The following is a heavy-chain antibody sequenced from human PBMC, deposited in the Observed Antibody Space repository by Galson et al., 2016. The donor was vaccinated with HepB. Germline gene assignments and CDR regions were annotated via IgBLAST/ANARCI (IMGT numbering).Heavy chain of an antibody. J-gene: IGHJ4*02. D-gene: IGHD6-6*01. CDR1: GFTFSTCT. CDR2: ISTSGSYI. Sequence: SLRLSCAASGFTFSTCTMHWVRQAPGKGLEWVSSISTSGSYIYYADSVKGRFTISRDNAKNSLYLQMNSLRAEDTAVYYCEAVSSSSGEDFNYWGQGTLVIVSP. V-gene: IGHV3-21*01. CDR3: EAVSSSSGEDFNY.